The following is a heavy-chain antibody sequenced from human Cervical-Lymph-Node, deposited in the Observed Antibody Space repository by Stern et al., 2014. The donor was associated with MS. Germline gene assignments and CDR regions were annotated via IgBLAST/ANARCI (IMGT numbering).Heavy chain of an antibody. V-gene: IGHV7-4-1*02. D-gene: IGHD2-2*01. CDR2: IHTNTGNP. J-gene: IGHJ4*02. CDR1: GYTFTSSG. CDR3: ATTYCTSSSCWWTMGY. Sequence: QVQLVQSGSELKKPGASVKVSCKASGYTFTSSGMLWVRQAPGQGLEWMGWIHTNTGNPAYAQGFTGRFVFSLDTSVNTAYLQISSLVAEDTAMYYCATTYCTSSSCWWTMGYWGQGTLVTVSS.